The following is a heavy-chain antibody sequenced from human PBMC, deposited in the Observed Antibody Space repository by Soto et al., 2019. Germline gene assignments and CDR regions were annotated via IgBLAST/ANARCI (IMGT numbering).Heavy chain of an antibody. CDR3: AITPNCGRDCSADSYRYFDI. CDR2: ISGGGLST. CDR1: GINFNNYA. Sequence: EVQLLESGGNLVQPGGSLRLSCAASGINFNNYAMSWVRQAPGKGLEWVSAISGGGLSTYYADSVKGRSTISRDNSRNTLFLQMNALRVEDTAIYYCAITPNCGRDCSADSYRYFDIWRRGTLVTVSS. J-gene: IGHJ2*01. D-gene: IGHD2-21*02. V-gene: IGHV3-23*01.